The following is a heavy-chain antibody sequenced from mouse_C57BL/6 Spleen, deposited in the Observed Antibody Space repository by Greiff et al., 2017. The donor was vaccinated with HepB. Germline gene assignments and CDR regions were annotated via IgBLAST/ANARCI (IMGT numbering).Heavy chain of an antibody. J-gene: IGHJ4*01. CDR3: ARGPLYSNYAMDY. CDR2: IYPGDGDT. CDR1: GYAFSSSW. D-gene: IGHD2-5*01. Sequence: VQLQESGPELVKPGASVKISCKASGYAFSSSWMNWVKQRPGKGLEWIGRIYPGDGDTNYNGKFKGKATLTADKSSSTAYMQLSSLTSEDSAVYFCARGPLYSNYAMDYWGQGTSVTVSS. V-gene: IGHV1-82*01.